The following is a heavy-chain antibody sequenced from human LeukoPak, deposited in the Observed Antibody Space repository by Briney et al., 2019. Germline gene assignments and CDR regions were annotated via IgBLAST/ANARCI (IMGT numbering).Heavy chain of an antibody. D-gene: IGHD5-24*01. Sequence: SQTLSLTCTVSGGSISSSSYYWGWIRQPPGKGLELIGSIYYSGSTYYNPCLKSRVTISVDTSKNQFSLKLSSVTAADTAVYYCARWSRDGGEMWAFDIWGQGTMVTVSS. V-gene: IGHV4-39*07. J-gene: IGHJ3*02. CDR3: ARWSRDGGEMWAFDI. CDR2: IYYSGST. CDR1: GGSISSSSYY.